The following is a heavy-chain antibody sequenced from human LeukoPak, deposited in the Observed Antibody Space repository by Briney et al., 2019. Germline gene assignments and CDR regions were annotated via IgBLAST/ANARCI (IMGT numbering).Heavy chain of an antibody. CDR3: ARGGATPMVFVV. Sequence: SETLSLTCAVYGGSLSGYYWSWIRQPPGKGLDWIGEINHSGSTNYNPSLKSRVTISVDTSKNQFSLKLSSVTAADTAMYYCARGGATPMVFVVWGQGTLVTVSS. CDR2: INHSGST. CDR1: GGSLSGYY. V-gene: IGHV4-34*01. D-gene: IGHD3-22*01. J-gene: IGHJ4*02.